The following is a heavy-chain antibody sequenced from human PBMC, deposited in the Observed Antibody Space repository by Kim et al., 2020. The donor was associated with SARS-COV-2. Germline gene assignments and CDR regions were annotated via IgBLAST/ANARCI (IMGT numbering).Heavy chain of an antibody. V-gene: IGHV3-23*01. J-gene: IGHJ6*02. CDR2: ISGSGGST. CDR3: AKVAAEYYGSGSYRPYYYGMDV. CDR1: GFTFSSYA. D-gene: IGHD3-10*01. Sequence: GGSLRLSCAASGFTFSSYAMSWVRQAPGKGLEWVSAISGSGGSTYYADSVKGRFTISRDNSKNTLYLQMNSLRAEDTAVYYCAKVAAEYYGSGSYRPYYYGMDVWGQGTTVTVSS.